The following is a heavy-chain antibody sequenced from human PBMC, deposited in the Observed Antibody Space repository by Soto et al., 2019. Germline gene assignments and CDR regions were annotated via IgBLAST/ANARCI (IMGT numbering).Heavy chain of an antibody. V-gene: IGHV1-2*02. CDR3: ARVTYYDSSGYNWFDP. D-gene: IGHD3-22*01. Sequence: ASVKVSCKASGYTFTGYYMHWVRQAPGQGLEWMGWINPNSGGTNYAQKFQGRVTMTRDTSISTAYMELSRLRSDDTAVYYCARVTYYDSSGYNWFDPWGQGTLVTVSS. J-gene: IGHJ5*02. CDR1: GYTFTGYY. CDR2: INPNSGGT.